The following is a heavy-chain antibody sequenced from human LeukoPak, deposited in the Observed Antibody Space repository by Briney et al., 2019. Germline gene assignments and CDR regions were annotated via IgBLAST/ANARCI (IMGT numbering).Heavy chain of an antibody. D-gene: IGHD6-13*01. J-gene: IGHJ4*02. CDR3: AKEGYSSSWYYFDY. V-gene: IGHV3-30*02. Sequence: GGSLRLSCAVSGFTFSSYGMHWVRQAPGKGLEWVAFVRYDGSNKYYADSVKGRFTISRDNSKNTLYLQMNSLRAEDTAVYYCAKEGYSSSWYYFDYWGQGTLVTVSS. CDR1: GFTFSSYG. CDR2: VRYDGSNK.